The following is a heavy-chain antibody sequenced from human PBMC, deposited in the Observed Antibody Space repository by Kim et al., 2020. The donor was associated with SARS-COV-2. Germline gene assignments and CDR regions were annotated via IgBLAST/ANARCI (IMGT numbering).Heavy chain of an antibody. CDR2: K. D-gene: IGHD5-12*01. V-gene: IGHV1-2*02. CDR3: AKDNGYSGSDY. Sequence: KNYAKKFQGRVTMTRDTSISTAYMGLSRLRSDDTAVFYCAKDNGYSGSDYWGQGTLVTVSS. J-gene: IGHJ4*02.